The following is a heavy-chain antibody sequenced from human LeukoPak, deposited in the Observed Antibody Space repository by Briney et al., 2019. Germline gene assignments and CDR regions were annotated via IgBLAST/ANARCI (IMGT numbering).Heavy chain of an antibody. J-gene: IGHJ4*02. V-gene: IGHV4-39*07. CDR1: GGSISNSSYY. Sequence: SETLSLTCTVSGGSISNSSYYWGWIRQPPGKGLEWIGSIYYSGSTYYNPSLRSRVTISVDTSKNQFSLKLSSVTAADTAVYYCARRIAAAGDKFDYWGQGTLVTVSS. CDR3: ARRIAAAGDKFDY. CDR2: IYYSGST. D-gene: IGHD6-13*01.